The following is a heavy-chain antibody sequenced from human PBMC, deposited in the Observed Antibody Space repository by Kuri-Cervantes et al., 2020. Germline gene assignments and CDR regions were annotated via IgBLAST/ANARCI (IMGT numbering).Heavy chain of an antibody. CDR2: IIPIFGTA. V-gene: IGHV1-69*05. CDR3: ATALSGAYCGGDCYDPFDY. D-gene: IGHD2-21*02. J-gene: IGHJ4*02. CDR1: GGTFSTYT. Sequence: SVKVSCKASGGTFSTYTIFWVRQAPGQGLEWMGGIIPIFGTANYAQKFQGRVTITTDESTSTAYMELSSLRSEDTAVYYCATALSGAYCGGDCYDPFDYWGQGTLVTVSS.